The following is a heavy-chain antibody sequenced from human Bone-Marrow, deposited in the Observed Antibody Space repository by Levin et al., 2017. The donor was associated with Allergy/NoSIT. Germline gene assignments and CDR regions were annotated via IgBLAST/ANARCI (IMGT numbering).Heavy chain of an antibody. V-gene: IGHV3-7*01. Sequence: PGGSLRLSCAASGFTFSDYWMSWVRQGPGKGLEWVANIKKDGREKYYADSVKGRFTISRDNAKNSLYLQMNSLRGDDTAVYYCARDDFRVWGHWGQGTLVTVSS. CDR2: IKKDGREK. D-gene: IGHD3/OR15-3a*01. CDR3: ARDDFRVWGH. J-gene: IGHJ4*02. CDR1: GFTFSDYW.